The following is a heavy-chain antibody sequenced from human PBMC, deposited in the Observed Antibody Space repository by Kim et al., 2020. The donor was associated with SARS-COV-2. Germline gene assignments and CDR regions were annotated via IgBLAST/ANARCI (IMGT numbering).Heavy chain of an antibody. CDR2: ISGSGGDT. D-gene: IGHD3-9*01. V-gene: IGHV3-23*01. CDR1: GFTFSSYA. J-gene: IGHJ4*02. Sequence: GGSLRLSCAASGFTFSSYAMSWVRQAPGKGLEWVSGISGSGGDTYYADSVKGRFTISRDNSKNTLYLQMNSLGVEDTAVYYCAKGKAGLTGSNYWGQGTLVTVSS. CDR3: AKGKAGLTGSNY.